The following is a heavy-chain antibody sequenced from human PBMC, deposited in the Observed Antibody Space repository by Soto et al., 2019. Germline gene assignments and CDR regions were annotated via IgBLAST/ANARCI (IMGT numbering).Heavy chain of an antibody. CDR1: GFTFSSYA. Sequence: PGGSLRLSCAASGFTFSSYAMSRVRQAPGKGLEWVSGISANGDTIDYADSVKGRFTISRDNAKNSLFLQMNSLRPEDTALYYCAKDMKWGGMTTIHYFDSWGQGTQVNVS. CDR2: ISANGDTI. CDR3: AKDMKWGGMTTIHYFDS. J-gene: IGHJ4*02. D-gene: IGHD4-17*01. V-gene: IGHV3-9*01.